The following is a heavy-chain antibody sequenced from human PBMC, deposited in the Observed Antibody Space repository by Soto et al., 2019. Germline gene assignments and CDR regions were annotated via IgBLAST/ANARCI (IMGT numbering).Heavy chain of an antibody. D-gene: IGHD3-3*01. Sequence: GASVKVSCKASGYTFTSYGISWVRQAPGQGLEWMGWISAYNGNTNYAQKLQGRVTMTTDTSTSTAYMELRSLRSDDTAVYYCARGPPPRITIFGVPWDYWGQGTLVTVSS. J-gene: IGHJ4*02. CDR1: GYTFTSYG. V-gene: IGHV1-18*01. CDR3: ARGPPPRITIFGVPWDY. CDR2: ISAYNGNT.